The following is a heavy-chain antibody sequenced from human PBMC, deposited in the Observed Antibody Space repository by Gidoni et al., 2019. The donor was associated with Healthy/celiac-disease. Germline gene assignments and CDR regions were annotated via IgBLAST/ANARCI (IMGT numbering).Heavy chain of an antibody. D-gene: IGHD6-19*01. CDR1: GFTFSSYG. V-gene: IGHV3-30*18. J-gene: IGHJ3*02. Sequence: QVQLVESGGGVVQPGRSLRLSCAASGFTFSSYGMHWVRQAPGKGLEWVAVISYDGSNKYYADSVKGRFTISRDNSKNTLYLQMNSLRAEDTAVYYCAKDPKWLDSPGAFDIWGQGTMVTVSS. CDR3: AKDPKWLDSPGAFDI. CDR2: ISYDGSNK.